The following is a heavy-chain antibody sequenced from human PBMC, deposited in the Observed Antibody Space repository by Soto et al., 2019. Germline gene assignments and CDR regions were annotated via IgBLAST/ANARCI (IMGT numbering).Heavy chain of an antibody. CDR3: ARDWGHLWSGYKPSKFDY. V-gene: IGHV3-48*02. CDR2: ISSSSSTI. D-gene: IGHD3-3*02. CDR1: GFTFSSYS. J-gene: IGHJ4*02. Sequence: EVQLVESGGGLVQPGGSLRLSCAASGFTFSSYSMNWVRQAPGKGLEWVSYISSSSSTIYYADSVKGRFTISRDNAKNSLYLQMNSLRDEDTAVYYCARDWGHLWSGYKPSKFDYWGQGTLVTVSS.